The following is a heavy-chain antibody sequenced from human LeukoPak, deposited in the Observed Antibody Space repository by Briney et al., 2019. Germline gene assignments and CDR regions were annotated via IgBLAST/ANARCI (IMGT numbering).Heavy chain of an antibody. CDR3: ARETSQKGAHYMDV. D-gene: IGHD3-16*01. CDR2: IYYSGST. Sequence: NPSETLSLTCTVSGGSISSYYWSWIRQPPGKELEWIGYIYYSGSTNYNPSLKSRVTISVDTSKNQFSLKLSSVTAADTAVYYCARETSQKGAHYMDVWGKGTTVTISS. J-gene: IGHJ6*03. V-gene: IGHV4-59*01. CDR1: GGSISSYY.